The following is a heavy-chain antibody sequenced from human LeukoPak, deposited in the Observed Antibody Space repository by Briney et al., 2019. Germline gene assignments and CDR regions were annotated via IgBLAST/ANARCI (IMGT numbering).Heavy chain of an antibody. CDR1: GFTFSSYG. D-gene: IGHD2-2*01. V-gene: IGHV3-33*01. J-gene: IGHJ6*02. CDR3: ARALPGYCSSTSCYEYYYYGMDV. CDR2: IWYDGSNK. Sequence: PGGSLRLSCAASGFTFSSYGMHWVRQAPGRGLEWVAVIWYDGSNKYYADSAKGRFTISRDNSKNTLYLQMNSLRAEDTAVYYCARALPGYCSSTSCYEYYYYGMDVWGQGTTVTVSS.